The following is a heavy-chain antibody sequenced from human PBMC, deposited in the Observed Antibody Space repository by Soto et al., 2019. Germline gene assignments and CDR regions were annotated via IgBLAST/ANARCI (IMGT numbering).Heavy chain of an antibody. V-gene: IGHV3-30*01. Sequence: QVQLVESGGGVVQPGRSLRLSCAASGFTFSTYAMHWVRQAPGKGLEWVAVISYDGRNKYYADSVKGRFTISRDNSKNTLYLQMNSLRAEDTAVYYCARTTYYYDSSGYDYWGQGTRVTVSS. D-gene: IGHD3-22*01. CDR1: GFTFSTYA. CDR2: ISYDGRNK. CDR3: ARTTYYYDSSGYDY. J-gene: IGHJ4*02.